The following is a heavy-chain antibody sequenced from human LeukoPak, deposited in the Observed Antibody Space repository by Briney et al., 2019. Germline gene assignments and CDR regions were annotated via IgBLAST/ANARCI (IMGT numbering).Heavy chain of an antibody. CDR1: GFTFSSYS. J-gene: IGHJ4*02. D-gene: IGHD3-10*01. Sequence: GGSLRLSCAASGFTFSSYSMNWVRQAPGKGLEGVSSISSSSSYIYYADSVKGRFTISRDNAKDSLYLQMNSLRAEDTAVYYCARALLNYGSGSYYFDYWGQGTLVTVSS. CDR3: ARALLNYGSGSYYFDY. V-gene: IGHV3-21*01. CDR2: ISSSSSYI.